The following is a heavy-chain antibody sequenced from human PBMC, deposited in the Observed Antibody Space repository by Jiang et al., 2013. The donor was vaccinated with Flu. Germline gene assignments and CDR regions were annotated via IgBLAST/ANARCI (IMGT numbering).Heavy chain of an antibody. CDR3: AREGRDILTGYYCCGTPI. CDR2: LYYSGST. V-gene: IGHV4-39*07. J-gene: IGHJ3*02. D-gene: IGHD3-9*01. Sequence: GSGLVKPSETLSLTCTVSGGSISSSSYYWGWIRQPPGKGLEWIGSLYYSGSTYYNPSLKSRVTISVDTSKNQFSVKLSSVTAADTAVYYCAREGRDILTGYYCCGTPIWGQGTMVTVSS. CDR1: GGSISSSSYY.